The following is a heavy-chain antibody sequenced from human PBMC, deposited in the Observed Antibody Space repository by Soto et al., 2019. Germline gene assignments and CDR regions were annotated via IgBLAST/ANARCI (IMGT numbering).Heavy chain of an antibody. D-gene: IGHD3-10*01. CDR2: VYHRGST. CDR1: GDSISSSNW. V-gene: IGHV4-4*02. CDR3: ARARGEYFYHGMAV. Sequence: QVQLKESGPGLVKPSGTLSLTCAVSGDSISSSNWWTWVRQPPGKGLEWIGEVYHRGSTNNTPSLRSRGTISVDKSKNQFSLKLRSVTAADTAIYYCARARGEYFYHGMAVWGQGTTVTVSS. J-gene: IGHJ6*02.